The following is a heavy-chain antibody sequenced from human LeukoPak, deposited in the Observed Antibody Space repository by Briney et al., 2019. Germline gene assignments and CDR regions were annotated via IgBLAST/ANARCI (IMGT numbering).Heavy chain of an antibody. CDR3: AKDRNYYYYYMDV. CDR1: GFTFSLYA. V-gene: IGHV3-23*01. CDR2: ISGSGGST. J-gene: IGHJ6*03. Sequence: GGPLRLSCAASGFTFSLYAMSWVRQAPGKGLEWVSAISGSGGSTYYADSVKGRFTISRDNSKNTLYLQMNSLRAEDTAVYYCAKDRNYYYYYMDVWGKGTTVTVSS.